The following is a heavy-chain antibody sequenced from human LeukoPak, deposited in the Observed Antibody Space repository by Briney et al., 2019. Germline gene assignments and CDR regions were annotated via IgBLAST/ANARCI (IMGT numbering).Heavy chain of an antibody. CDR3: AKDSWEVGATSEIDY. Sequence: GGSLRLSCAASGFSFSSYSIHWVRQAPGKGLEWVAFIRYDGSNKYYADSVKGRFTISRDNSKNTLYLQMNSLRVEDTAVYYCAKDSWEVGATSEIDYWGQGTLVTVSS. V-gene: IGHV3-30*02. D-gene: IGHD1-26*01. CDR1: GFSFSSYS. J-gene: IGHJ4*02. CDR2: IRYDGSNK.